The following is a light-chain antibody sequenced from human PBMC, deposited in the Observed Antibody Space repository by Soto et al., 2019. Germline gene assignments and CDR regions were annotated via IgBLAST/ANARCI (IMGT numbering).Light chain of an antibody. CDR2: DAS. V-gene: IGKV3-15*01. Sequence: EIVMTQSPATLSVSPGERATLSCRASQSISTNIAWYQQKPGQAPRLLIYDASTRATGIPARFSGSGSGTEFTLTNSSLQSEDFAVYYCQQYNNWGTFGQGTKVEIK. CDR3: QQYNNWGT. J-gene: IGKJ1*01. CDR1: QSISTN.